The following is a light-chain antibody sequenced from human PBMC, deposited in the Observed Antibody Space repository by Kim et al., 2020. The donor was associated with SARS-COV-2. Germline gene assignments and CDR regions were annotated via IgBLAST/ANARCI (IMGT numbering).Light chain of an antibody. CDR2: RND. V-gene: IGLV1-44*01. CDR3: VAWDDSLNGSV. CDR1: RSKVGSNF. J-gene: IGLJ3*02. Sequence: GPRANMCGSGSRSKVGSNFVHRYHQLPGTAPKLLIYRNDYRPSGVPARFSGSKSGTSASLAISGLQSEDEADYYCVAWDDSLNGSVFGGGTQLTVL.